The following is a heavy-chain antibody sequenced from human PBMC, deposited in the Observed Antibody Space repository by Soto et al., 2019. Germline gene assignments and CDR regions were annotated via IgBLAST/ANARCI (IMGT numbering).Heavy chain of an antibody. CDR1: GFTFSTYA. CDR2: ISSNGRST. D-gene: IGHD2-8*01. V-gene: IGHV3-64*01. Sequence: EVQLVESGGGLAQPGGSLRLSCATSGFTFSTYAMHWVRQAPGKGLEYVSAISSNGRSTYYANSVKGRFTISRDNSKNTLYLQMGSLRAADMAVYYCARDRCNNGVCYAHSDYWGQGTLVTVSS. J-gene: IGHJ4*02. CDR3: ARDRCNNGVCYAHSDY.